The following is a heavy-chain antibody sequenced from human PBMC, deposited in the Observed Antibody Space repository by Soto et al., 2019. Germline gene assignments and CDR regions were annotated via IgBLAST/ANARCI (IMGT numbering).Heavy chain of an antibody. V-gene: IGHV1-69*13. CDR2: IIPIFGTA. Sequence: SVKVSCKASGGTFSSYAISWVRQAPGQGLEWMGGIIPIFGTANYAQKFQGRVTITADESTSTAYMELSSLRSEDTAVYYCAREIYYYDSSGYYYFDYWGQGTLVTVSS. D-gene: IGHD3-22*01. CDR3: AREIYYYDSSGYYYFDY. J-gene: IGHJ4*02. CDR1: GGTFSSYA.